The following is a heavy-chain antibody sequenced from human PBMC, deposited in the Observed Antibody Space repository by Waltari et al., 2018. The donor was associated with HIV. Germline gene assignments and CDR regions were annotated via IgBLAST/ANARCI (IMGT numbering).Heavy chain of an antibody. CDR3: GRGTTDYINY. Sequence: VHLLQSGAEMKKPGASVTVSCTTSGYTFTNFYIHWVRQAPGQGLVWVGMFNPHGWGTLYSEAFPSRLTLTADTSTSTAYLDLTDLTSEDAATYFCGRGTTDYINYWGQGSLVTVSS. D-gene: IGHD4-4*01. J-gene: IGHJ4*02. CDR1: GYTFTNFY. CDR2: FNPHGWGT. V-gene: IGHV1-46*01.